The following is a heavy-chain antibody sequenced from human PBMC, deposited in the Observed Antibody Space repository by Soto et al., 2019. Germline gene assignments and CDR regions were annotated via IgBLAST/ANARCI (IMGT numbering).Heavy chain of an antibody. CDR1: GYTFTNYD. CDR3: ASWAGYSK. CDR2: MRPNNGNT. D-gene: IGHD3-9*01. V-gene: IGHV1-8*01. Sequence: QVQLVQSGAEVKKPGASVKVSCKASGYTFTNYDINWVRQAAGQGLEWMGWMRPNNGNTGYAQKFQGRVTMTRNTSINTAYMELSSLRSEDTAVYYCASWAGYSKWGQGTLVTVSS. J-gene: IGHJ4*02.